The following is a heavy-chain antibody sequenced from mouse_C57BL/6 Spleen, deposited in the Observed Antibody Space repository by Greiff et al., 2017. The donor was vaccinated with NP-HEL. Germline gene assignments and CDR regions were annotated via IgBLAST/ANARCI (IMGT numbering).Heavy chain of an antibody. D-gene: IGHD1-1*01. CDR2: IYPGDGGT. V-gene: IGHV1-82*01. J-gene: IGHJ4*01. CDR3: ARGGVLPLAMDY. CDR1: GYAFSSSW. Sequence: VKLQESGPELVKPGASVKISCKASGYAFSSSWMNWVKQRPGKGLEWIGRIYPGDGGTNYNGKFKGKATLTADKSSSTAYMQLSSLTSEDSAVYFCARGGVLPLAMDYWGQGTSVTVSS.